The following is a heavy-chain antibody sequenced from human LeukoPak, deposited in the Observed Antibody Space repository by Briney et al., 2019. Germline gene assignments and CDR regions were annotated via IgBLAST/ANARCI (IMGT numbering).Heavy chain of an antibody. V-gene: IGHV5-10-1*01. CDR1: GYSFTNYW. J-gene: IGHJ4*02. D-gene: IGHD3-10*01. CDR2: IDPSDSYT. CDR3: ARLKYYGSGSYYFAY. Sequence: GESLRISCKGSGYSFTNYWITWVRQMPGKGLEWMGRIDPSDSYTNYSPSFQGHVTISADRSISAAYLQWSSLKASDTAMYYCARLKYYGSGSYYFAYWGQGTLVAVSS.